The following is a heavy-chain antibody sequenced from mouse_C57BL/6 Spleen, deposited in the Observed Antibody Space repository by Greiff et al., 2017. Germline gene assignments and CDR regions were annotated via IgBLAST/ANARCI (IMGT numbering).Heavy chain of an antibody. D-gene: IGHD1-1*01. CDR2: IDPSDSST. J-gene: IGHJ2*01. V-gene: IGHV1-69*01. CDR1: GYTFTSYW. CDR3: ASGRSYFDY. Sequence: VQLQQPGAELVMPGASVKLSCKASGYTFTSYWMHWVKQRPGQGLEWIGEIDPSDSSTNYNQKFKGKSTLTVDKSSSTAYMQLSSLTSEDSAVYYCASGRSYFDYWGQGTTLTVSS.